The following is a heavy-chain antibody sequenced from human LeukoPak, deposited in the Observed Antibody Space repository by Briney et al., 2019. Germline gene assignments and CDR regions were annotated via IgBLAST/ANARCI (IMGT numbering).Heavy chain of an antibody. V-gene: IGHV4-39*07. D-gene: IGHD1-20*01. CDR1: GGSIRSSTYY. CDR3: AREDPRSNWNY. Sequence: SETLSLTCTVSGGSIRSSTYYWAWIRQPPGKGLEWIGSIYYSGTTYYNPSLKSRVTISVDTSKNQFSLRLTSVTAADTAVYYCAREDPRSNWNYWGQGTLVTVSS. CDR2: IYYSGTT. J-gene: IGHJ4*02.